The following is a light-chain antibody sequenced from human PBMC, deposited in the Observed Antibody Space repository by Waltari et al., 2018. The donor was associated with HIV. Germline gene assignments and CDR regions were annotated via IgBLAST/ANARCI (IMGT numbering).Light chain of an antibody. V-gene: IGLV2-14*03. J-gene: IGLJ2*01. Sequence: QSALPQPAPVSGSPGQSITTACTGNSSDGGGYNYVSWYQQQPEQPTKLLTYDVTKPPAGVSDRFSGSKSGNTASLTIAGLQAEDEADYYCSSYVTGSTWLFGGGTKLTVL. CDR2: DVT. CDR1: SSDGGGYNY. CDR3: SSYVTGSTWL.